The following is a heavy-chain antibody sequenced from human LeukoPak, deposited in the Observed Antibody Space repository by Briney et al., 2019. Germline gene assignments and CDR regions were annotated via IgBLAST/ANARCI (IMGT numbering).Heavy chain of an antibody. CDR1: GGSFSGYY. D-gene: IGHD6-13*01. V-gene: IGHV4-34*01. CDR3: ARPSSRHKYYFDY. CDR2: INHSGST. Sequence: SETLSLTCAVYGGSFSGYYWSWIRQPPGKGLEWIGEINHSGSTNYNPSLKSRVTISVDKSKNQFSLKLSSVTAADTAVYYCARPSSRHKYYFDYWGQGTLVTVSS. J-gene: IGHJ4*02.